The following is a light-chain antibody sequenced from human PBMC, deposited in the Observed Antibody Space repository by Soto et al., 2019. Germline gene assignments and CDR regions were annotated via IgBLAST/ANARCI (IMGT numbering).Light chain of an antibody. CDR2: GAS. Sequence: EIVLTQSPGTLSLSPGERATLSCRASQSVSSSYLAWYQQKPGQAPRLLIYGASSRATGIPDRFSGSGSGTDFTLIISRLEPEDFAVYYCQQYGSSPPALTFGGGTKVEIK. CDR3: QQYGSSPPALT. CDR1: QSVSSSY. V-gene: IGKV3-20*01. J-gene: IGKJ4*01.